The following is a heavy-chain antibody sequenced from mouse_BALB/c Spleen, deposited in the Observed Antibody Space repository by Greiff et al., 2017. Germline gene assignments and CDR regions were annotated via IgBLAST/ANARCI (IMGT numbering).Heavy chain of an antibody. J-gene: IGHJ4*01. CDR1: GYTFTDYN. D-gene: IGHD1-2*01. CDR2: INPNNGGT. CDR3: ARRPHYYESAMDY. Sequence: VQLKQSGPELVKPGASVKIPCKASGYTFTDYNMDWVKQSHGKSLEWIGDINPNNGGTIYNQKFKGKATLTVDKSSSTAYMELRSLTSEDTAVYYCARRPHYYESAMDYWGQGTSVTVSS. V-gene: IGHV1-18*01.